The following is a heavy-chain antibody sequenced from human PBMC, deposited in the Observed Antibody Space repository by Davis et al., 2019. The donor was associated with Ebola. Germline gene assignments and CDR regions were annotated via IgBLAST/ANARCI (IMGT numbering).Heavy chain of an antibody. CDR3: ARGLELRNYYYYGMDV. CDR2: IYSGGST. V-gene: IGHV3-66*01. CDR1: GFTVSSNY. Sequence: PGGSLRLSCAASGFTVSSNYMSWVRQAPGKGLEWVSVIYSGGSTYYADSVKGRFTISRDNSKNSLYLQMNSLRAEDTAVYYCARGLELRNYYYYGMDVWGQGTTVTVSS. J-gene: IGHJ6*02. D-gene: IGHD1-7*01.